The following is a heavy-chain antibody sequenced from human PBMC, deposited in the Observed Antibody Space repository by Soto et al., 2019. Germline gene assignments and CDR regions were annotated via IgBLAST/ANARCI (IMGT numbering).Heavy chain of an antibody. CDR1: GFTFSSYS. V-gene: IGHV3-48*02. CDR3: ARVGLGLFGMDV. J-gene: IGHJ6*02. CDR2: ISGSSTI. D-gene: IGHD3-16*01. Sequence: EVQLVESGGGLVQPGGSLRVSCAASGFTFSSYSINWVRQAPGKGLEWVSYISGSSTIYYADSVKGRFTISRDNAKNSLYLPMNSLRDEDTAVSDCARVGLGLFGMDVWGQGTTVTVSS.